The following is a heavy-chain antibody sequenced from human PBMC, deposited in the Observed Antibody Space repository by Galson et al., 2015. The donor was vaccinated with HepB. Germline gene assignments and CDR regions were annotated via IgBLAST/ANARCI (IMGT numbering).Heavy chain of an antibody. J-gene: IGHJ5*02. D-gene: IGHD2-15*01. Sequence: PALVKPTQTLTLTCTFSGFSLSTSGVGVGWIRQPPGKALEWLALIYWDDDKRCSPSLKSRLTITKDTSKNQVVLTMTNMDPVDTATYYCAHTPYCSGGSCPPSVNWFDPWGQGTLVTVSS. CDR2: IYWDDDK. V-gene: IGHV2-5*02. CDR1: GFSLSTSGVG. CDR3: AHTPYCSGGSCPPSVNWFDP.